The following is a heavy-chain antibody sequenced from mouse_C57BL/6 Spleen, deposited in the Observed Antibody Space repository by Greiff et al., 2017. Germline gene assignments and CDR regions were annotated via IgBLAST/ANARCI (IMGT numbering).Heavy chain of an antibody. CDR3: ARCYYGIYYFDY. CDR2: IYPGSGST. D-gene: IGHD2-1*01. CDR1: GYTFTSYW. V-gene: IGHV1-55*01. J-gene: IGHJ2*01. Sequence: QVQLQQSGAELVKPGASVKMSCKASGYTFTSYWITWVKQRPGQGLEWIGDIYPGSGSTNYNEKFKSKATLTVDTSSSTAYMQLSSLTSEDSAVYYCARCYYGIYYFDYWGQGTTRTVSS.